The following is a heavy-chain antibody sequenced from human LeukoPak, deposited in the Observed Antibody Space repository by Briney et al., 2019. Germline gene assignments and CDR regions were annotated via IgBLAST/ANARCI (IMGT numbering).Heavy chain of an antibody. J-gene: IGHJ3*01. CDR3: GKDPNGNFIGAFDF. CDR1: RFAFHNYA. Sequence: GGSLRLSCAASRFAFHNYAMTWIRQAPERGLEWVSSISVDGGDIKYTDSAKGRFTISRDNSKGTLYLQMDSLRVEDTAVYYYGKDPNGNFIGAFDFWGQGTMVTVSS. CDR2: ISVDGGDI. V-gene: IGHV3-23*01. D-gene: IGHD4-23*01.